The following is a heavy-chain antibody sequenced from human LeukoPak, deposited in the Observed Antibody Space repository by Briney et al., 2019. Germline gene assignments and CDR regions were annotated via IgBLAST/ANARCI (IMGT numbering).Heavy chain of an antibody. CDR3: ARDRGYGGENYFDY. D-gene: IGHD3-10*01. CDR1: GGSISSYY. CDR2: IYTSGST. J-gene: IGHJ4*02. V-gene: IGHV4-4*07. Sequence: PSETLSLTCTVSGGSISSYYWSWIRQPAGKGLEWIGRIYTSGSTNYNPSLKSRVTMSVDTSKNQFSLKLSSVTAADTAVYYCARDRGYGGENYFDYWGQGTLVTVSS.